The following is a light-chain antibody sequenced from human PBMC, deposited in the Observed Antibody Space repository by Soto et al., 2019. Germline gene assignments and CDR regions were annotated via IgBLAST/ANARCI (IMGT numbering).Light chain of an antibody. V-gene: IGKV3-20*01. Sequence: ETVSAHSTGTLSWSPGDGATVSCRVSQSINSKSLVWYQRKFGQAPRLLIYNTSSRATGIPDRFSGSGSGTDFTLSISRLEPEDFAVYYCQHYGGSSLVGPVTKVDIK. CDR2: NTS. J-gene: IGKJ3*01. CDR3: QHYGGSSL. CDR1: QSINSKS.